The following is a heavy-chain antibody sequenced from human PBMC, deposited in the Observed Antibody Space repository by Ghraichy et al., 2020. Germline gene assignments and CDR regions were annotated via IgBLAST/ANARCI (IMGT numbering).Heavy chain of an antibody. D-gene: IGHD3-3*02. CDR2: ISGSTTIM. Sequence: GGSLRLSCAASGFTFSNHSIHWVRQAPGKGLEWLSFISGSTTIMHFADSVKGRFTISRDNAKNSVFLQMNSLRVEDTAVYYCARDISSVAFDFWGHGTMVTVSS. CDR3: ARDISSVAFDF. J-gene: IGHJ3*01. CDR1: GFTFSNHS. V-gene: IGHV3-48*01.